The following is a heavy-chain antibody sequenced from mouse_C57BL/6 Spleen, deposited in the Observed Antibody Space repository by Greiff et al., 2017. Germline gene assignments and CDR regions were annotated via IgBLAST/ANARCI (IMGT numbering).Heavy chain of an antibody. CDR3: ARRGGWDVEYFGY. CDR2: ISSGGSYT. Sequence: EVKLVESGGDLVKPGGSLKLSCAASGFTFSSYGMSWVRQTPDKRLEWVATISSGGSYTYYPDSVKGRFTISRDNAKNTLYLQMSSLKSEDTAMYDCARRGGWDVEYFGYWGQGTTLTVSS. D-gene: IGHD4-1*01. CDR1: GFTFSSYG. V-gene: IGHV5-6*02. J-gene: IGHJ2*01.